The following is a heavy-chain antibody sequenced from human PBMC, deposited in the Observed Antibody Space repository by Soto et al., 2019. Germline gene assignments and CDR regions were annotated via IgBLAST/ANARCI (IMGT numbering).Heavy chain of an antibody. V-gene: IGHV4-4*02. CDR2: IHHSGNT. D-gene: IGHD1-26*01. CDR1: GASISSTSSGDW. CDR3: AKMVGATLIDY. J-gene: IGHJ4*02. Sequence: QVQLQESGPGLVKPSGTLSLTCTVSGASISSTSSGDWWSWVRQPPGKGLEWIGEIHHSGNTNYNPSLKSRVSMSVDKSNNQFSLRLSSVTAAHTALYYCAKMVGATLIDYWGQGTLVTVSS.